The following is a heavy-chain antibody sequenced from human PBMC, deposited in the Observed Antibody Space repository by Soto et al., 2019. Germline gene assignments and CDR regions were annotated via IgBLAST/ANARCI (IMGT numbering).Heavy chain of an antibody. CDR2: ISAYNGNT. CDR3: ARDRRTIPLAAAGHFDY. Sequence: QVKLVQSGAEVKKPGASVKVSCKASGYTFTSYGISWVRQAPGQGLEWMGWISAYNGNTNYAQKLQGRVTMTTDTSTSTAYMELRSLRSDDTAVYYCARDRRTIPLAAAGHFDYWGQGTLVTVSS. J-gene: IGHJ4*02. V-gene: IGHV1-18*01. CDR1: GYTFTSYG. D-gene: IGHD6-13*01.